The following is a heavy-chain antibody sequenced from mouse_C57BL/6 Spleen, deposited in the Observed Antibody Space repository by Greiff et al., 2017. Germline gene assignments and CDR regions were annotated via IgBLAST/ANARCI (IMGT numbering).Heavy chain of an antibody. CDR3: ARQGAYYSNLYYVGY. CDR2: ISSGGSYT. Sequence: EVQLQESGGDLVKPGGSLKLSCAASGFTFSSYGMSWVRQTPDKRLEWVATISSGGSYTYYPGSVKGRFTISRDNAKNTLYLQMSSLKSEDTAMYYCARQGAYYSNLYYVGYWGQGTTLTVSS. D-gene: IGHD2-5*01. J-gene: IGHJ2*01. V-gene: IGHV5-6*01. CDR1: GFTFSSYG.